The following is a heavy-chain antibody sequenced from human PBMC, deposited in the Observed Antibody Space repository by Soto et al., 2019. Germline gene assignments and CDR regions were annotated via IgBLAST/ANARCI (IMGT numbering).Heavy chain of an antibody. J-gene: IGHJ6*03. CDR3: ARGWFGPDV. V-gene: IGHV3-74*01. CDR1: EFTFSGRS. D-gene: IGHD3-10*01. Sequence: EVQLVESGGGLVQPGGSLRLSCAASEFTFSGRSVHWVRQAPGKGLVRVSGIDKVGTDSTYADSVKGRFTSSRDNAKYTVYLQMHSLRVEDTAVYYCARGWFGPDVWGKGTTVTVSS. CDR2: IDKVGTDS.